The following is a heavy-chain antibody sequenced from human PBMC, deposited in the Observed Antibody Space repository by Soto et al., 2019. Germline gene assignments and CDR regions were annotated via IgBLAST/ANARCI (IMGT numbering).Heavy chain of an antibody. D-gene: IGHD5-12*01. J-gene: IGHJ6*02. CDR1: GGSFSGYY. V-gene: IGHV4-34*01. Sequence: QVQLQQWGAGLLKPSETLSLTCAVYGGSFSGYYWSWIRQPPGKGLEWIGEINHSGSTNYNPSLKSRVTISVDTSKNQFSLKLSSVTAADPAVYYCARDQVAHDTGCYYYYYGMDVWGQGTTVTVSS. CDR3: ARDQVAHDTGCYYYYYGMDV. CDR2: INHSGST.